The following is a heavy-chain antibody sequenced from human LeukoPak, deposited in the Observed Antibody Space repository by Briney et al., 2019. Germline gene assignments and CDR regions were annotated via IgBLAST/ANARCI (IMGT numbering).Heavy chain of an antibody. V-gene: IGHV3-33*01. CDR2: IRYDGSNK. Sequence: PGGSLRLSCAASGFTFTSYGMHWVRQAPDKGLEWVAVIRYDGSNKYYVDSVKGRFTISRDNSKNTLYLQMNSLRAEDTAVYYCARGGSGYDFDFWGQGTLVTVSS. CDR3: ARGGSGYDFDF. CDR1: GFTFTSYG. J-gene: IGHJ4*02. D-gene: IGHD5-12*01.